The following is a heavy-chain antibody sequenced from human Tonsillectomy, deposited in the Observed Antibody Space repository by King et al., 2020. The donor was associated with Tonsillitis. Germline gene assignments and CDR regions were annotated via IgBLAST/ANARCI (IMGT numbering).Heavy chain of an antibody. CDR2: INGDGSDA. CDR3: AKGGSSGDD. CDR1: GFTFSNYW. D-gene: IGHD6-25*01. J-gene: IGHJ4*02. V-gene: IGHV3-74*01. Sequence: VQLVESGGGLVQPGGSLRLSCAASGFTFSNYWMHWVRQAPGKGLVWVSRINGDGSDAVYADSVKGPFTISRDNAKSTLYLQMNSLRAEDTAVYYCAKGGSSGDDWGQGTLVTVSS.